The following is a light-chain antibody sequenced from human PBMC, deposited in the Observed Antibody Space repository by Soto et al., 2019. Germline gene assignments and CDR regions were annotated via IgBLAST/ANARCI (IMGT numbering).Light chain of an antibody. CDR2: EVS. J-gene: IGLJ2*01. CDR1: SSDVGGYNY. V-gene: IGLV2-8*01. Sequence: QSALTQPPSASGSPGQSVAISCTGTSSDVGGYNYVSWYQQYPGKAPKLLIFEVSKRPSGFPDRFSGSKSGNTASLTVSGLQAEDEADYYRSSYTDSTVVFGGGTKRTVL. CDR3: SSYTDSTVV.